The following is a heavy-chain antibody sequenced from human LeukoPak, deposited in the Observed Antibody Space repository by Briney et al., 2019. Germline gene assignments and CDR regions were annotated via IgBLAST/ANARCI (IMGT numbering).Heavy chain of an antibody. J-gene: IGHJ4*02. V-gene: IGHV3-74*01. CDR3: VRGQATSWGLDY. Sequence: GGSLRLSCAASGFTFSSYAMSWVRQAPGKGLVWVSHINTDARTIAYADFVKGRFTISRDNAKNTLYLQMNSLRAEDTALYYCVRGQATSWGLDYWGQGTLVTVSS. CDR2: INTDARTI. CDR1: GFTFSSYA. D-gene: IGHD3-16*01.